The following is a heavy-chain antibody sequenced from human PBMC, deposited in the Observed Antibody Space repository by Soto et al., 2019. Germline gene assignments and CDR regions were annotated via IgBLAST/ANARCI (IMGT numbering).Heavy chain of an antibody. Sequence: SETLSLTCAVSGGSISSGGYSWSWIRQPPGKGLEWIGYIYHSGSTYYNPSLKSRVTISVDRSKNQFSLKLSSVTAADTAVYYCAVRYYDFWSGSYGYYGMDVWGQGTTVTVSS. V-gene: IGHV4-30-2*01. CDR3: AVRYYDFWSGSYGYYGMDV. CDR2: IYHSGST. CDR1: GGSISSGGYS. J-gene: IGHJ6*02. D-gene: IGHD3-3*01.